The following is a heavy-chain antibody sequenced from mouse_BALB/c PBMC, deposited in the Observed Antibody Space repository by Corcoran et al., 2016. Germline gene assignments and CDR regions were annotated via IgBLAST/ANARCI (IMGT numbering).Heavy chain of an antibody. V-gene: IGHV9-3-1*01. D-gene: IGHD1-1*01. Sequence: QIQLVQSGPELKKPGETVKISCKASGYTFTNYGMNWVKQAPGKGLTWMGWINTYTGEPTYADDFKGRFAFSLETSASTAYLQINNLKNEDTATYFCARNFITTVSPYYAMDYWGQGTSVTVSS. CDR1: GYTFTNYG. CDR3: ARNFITTVSPYYAMDY. J-gene: IGHJ4*01. CDR2: INTYTGEP.